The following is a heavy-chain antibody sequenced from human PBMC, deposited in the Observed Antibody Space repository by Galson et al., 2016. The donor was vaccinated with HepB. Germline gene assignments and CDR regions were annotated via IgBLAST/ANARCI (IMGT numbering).Heavy chain of an antibody. J-gene: IGHJ6*02. V-gene: IGHV3-30*03. D-gene: IGHD3-3*01. CDR3: ARDWRPSKPGMDV. CDR1: GFKFSDYA. CDR2: ISYDGRDK. Sequence: SLRLSCAVSGFKFSDYAMHWVRQAAGKGLECVAVISYDGRDKYYADSVKGRFTISRDNAKNSLYLQMNSLRAEDTAVYYCARDWRPSKPGMDVWGQGTTVTVSS.